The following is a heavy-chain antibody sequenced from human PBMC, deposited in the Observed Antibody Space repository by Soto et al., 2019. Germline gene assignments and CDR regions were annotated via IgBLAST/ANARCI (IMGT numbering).Heavy chain of an antibody. Sequence: QVQLVESGGGVVKPGRSLRLSCAASGFTFSSYAMHWVRQAPGKGLEWVAVISYDGSNKYYADSVKGRFTISRDNSKNTLYLKMNSLRAKDTAVYYCARSIVVVTAIRGAFDIWGQGTMVTVSS. D-gene: IGHD2-21*02. J-gene: IGHJ3*02. CDR2: ISYDGSNK. CDR1: GFTFSSYA. CDR3: ARSIVVVTAIRGAFDI. V-gene: IGHV3-30-3*01.